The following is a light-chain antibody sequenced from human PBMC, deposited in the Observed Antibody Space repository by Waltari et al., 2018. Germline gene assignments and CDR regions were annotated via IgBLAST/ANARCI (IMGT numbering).Light chain of an antibody. CDR3: QQSYSNPYT. Sequence: DIHMTQSPSSLSASVGDRVTITCRASQSISGYLNWYQQKPGKAPKLLIYAASTLQSGVPSRFSGSESGTDFTLTINSLHPEDSATYVCQQSYSNPYTFGQGTKLEIK. CDR1: QSISGY. V-gene: IGKV1-39*01. CDR2: AAS. J-gene: IGKJ2*01.